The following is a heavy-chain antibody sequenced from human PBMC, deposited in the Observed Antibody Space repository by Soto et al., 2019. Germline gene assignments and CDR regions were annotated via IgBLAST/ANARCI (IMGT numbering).Heavy chain of an antibody. CDR2: IWYDGSNK. Sequence: QVQLVESGGGVVQPGRSLRLSCAASGFTFSSYGMHWVRQAPGKGLEWVAVIWYDGSNKYYADSVKGRFTISRDNSKNTLYLQMNSLRAEDTAVYYCAKDMGWLSHSGAFDIWGQGTMVTVSS. CDR1: GFTFSSYG. J-gene: IGHJ3*02. CDR3: AKDMGWLSHSGAFDI. D-gene: IGHD3-3*01. V-gene: IGHV3-33*06.